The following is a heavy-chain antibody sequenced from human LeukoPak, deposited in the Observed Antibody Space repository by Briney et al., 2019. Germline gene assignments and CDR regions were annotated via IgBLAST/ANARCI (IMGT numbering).Heavy chain of an antibody. D-gene: IGHD1-26*01. V-gene: IGHV4-38-2*01. CDR3: AGLSGSYHY. Sequence: PSETLSLTCSVSGYSISSVYYWGWIRQPPGKGLEWIGSIYHSGSAYYNPSLKSRVTISVDTSKNQFSLKLSSVTAADTAVYFCAGLSGSYHYWGQGTLVTVSS. J-gene: IGHJ4*02. CDR1: GYSISSVYY. CDR2: IYHSGSA.